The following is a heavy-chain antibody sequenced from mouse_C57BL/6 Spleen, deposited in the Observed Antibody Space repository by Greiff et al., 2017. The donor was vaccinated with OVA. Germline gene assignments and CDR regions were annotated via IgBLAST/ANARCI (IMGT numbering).Heavy chain of an antibody. V-gene: IGHV1-18*01. J-gene: IGHJ1*03. CDR1: GYTFTDYN. CDR2: INPNNGGT. CDR3: ARGCPYGPFDV. Sequence: EVQLQQSGPELVKPGASVKIPCKASGYTFTDYNMDWVKQSHGKSLEWIGDINPNNGGTIYNQKFKGKATLTVDKSSSTAYMELRSLTSEDTAVYYCARGCPYGPFDVWGTGTTVTVSS. D-gene: IGHD1-1*02.